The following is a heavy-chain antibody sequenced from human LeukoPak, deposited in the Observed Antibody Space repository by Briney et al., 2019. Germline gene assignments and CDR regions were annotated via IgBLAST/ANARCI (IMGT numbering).Heavy chain of an antibody. D-gene: IGHD6-19*01. V-gene: IGHV4-59*11. CDR2: IYYSGST. Sequence: SETLSLTCTVSGGSISSHYWSWIRQPPGKGLEWIGYIYYSGSTNYNPSLKSRVTISVDTSKNQFSLKLSSVTAADTAVYYCARVETIAVAGTKWFDPWGQGTLVTVSS. J-gene: IGHJ5*02. CDR1: GGSISSHY. CDR3: ARVETIAVAGTKWFDP.